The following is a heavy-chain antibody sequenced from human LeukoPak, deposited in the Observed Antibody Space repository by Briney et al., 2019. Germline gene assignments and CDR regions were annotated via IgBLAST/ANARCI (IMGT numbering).Heavy chain of an antibody. CDR2: INAGNGNT. D-gene: IGHD2-8*01. Sequence: AASVTVSCTASGYTFTSYAMHWVRQAPGQRLEWMGWINAGNGNTKYSQKFQGRVTITRDTSASTAYMELSSLRSEDTAVYYCAREDGYASYNWFDPWGQGTLVTVSS. V-gene: IGHV1-3*01. CDR1: GYTFTSYA. J-gene: IGHJ5*02. CDR3: AREDGYASYNWFDP.